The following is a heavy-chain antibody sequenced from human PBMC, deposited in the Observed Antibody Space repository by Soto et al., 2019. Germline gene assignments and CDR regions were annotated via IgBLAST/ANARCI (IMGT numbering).Heavy chain of an antibody. V-gene: IGHV3-7*01. Sequence: PVGSLRLSCAASGFTFSSFWMSWVRQAPGKGLEWVANIKTDGSETHYVDSVKGRFTISRDNPKTSLFLQMNSLRVEDTAVYYCARDTNKFRGRDGYNTFDYWGQGTLVTVSS. J-gene: IGHJ4*02. CDR2: IKTDGSET. CDR3: ARDTNKFRGRDGYNTFDY. D-gene: IGHD3-10*01. CDR1: GFTFSSFW.